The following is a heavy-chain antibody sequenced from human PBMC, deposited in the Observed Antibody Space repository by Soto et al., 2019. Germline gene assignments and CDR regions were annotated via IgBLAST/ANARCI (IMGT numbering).Heavy chain of an antibody. CDR2: FRSGGDDETT. CDR3: AKKVNSGSGSQFFDY. J-gene: IGHJ4*02. V-gene: IGHV3-23*01. CDR1: GFTFISYS. Sequence: PWGSLRLSCAASGFTFISYSIICVRQAPFKWLEWVSGFRSGGDDETTYYADAVRGRFTISRDNSKNTLFLQMNSLRAEDTAIYYCAKKVNSGSGSQFFDYWGQGTLVTVSS. D-gene: IGHD3-10*01.